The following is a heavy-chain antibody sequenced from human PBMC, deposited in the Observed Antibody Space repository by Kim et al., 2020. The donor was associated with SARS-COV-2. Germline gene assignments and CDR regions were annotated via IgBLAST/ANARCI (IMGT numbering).Heavy chain of an antibody. J-gene: IGHJ6*02. V-gene: IGHV3-23*01. CDR2: ISGSGGST. D-gene: IGHD2-2*01. Sequence: GGSLRLSCAASGFTFSSYAMSWVRQAPGKGLEWVSAISGSGGSTYYADSVKGRFTISRDNSKNTLYLQMNSLRAEDTAVYYCATAKCSSTSCYARYYYYGMDVWGQGTTVTVSS. CDR3: ATAKCSSTSCYARYYYYGMDV. CDR1: GFTFSSYA.